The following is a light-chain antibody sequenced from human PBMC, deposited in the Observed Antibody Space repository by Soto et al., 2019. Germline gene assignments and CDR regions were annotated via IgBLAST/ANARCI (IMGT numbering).Light chain of an antibody. J-gene: IGKJ1*01. CDR2: GAS. Sequence: EIVLTQHPGTLSLSPGERATLSCKASQSVSSSYLACYQQKPGQAPRILIYGASSRATGIPDRFSGSGSGKDFTLTISRLEPEDFAVYYCHQYGSSPTFGQGTKVDIK. CDR1: QSVSSSY. V-gene: IGKV3-20*01. CDR3: HQYGSSPT.